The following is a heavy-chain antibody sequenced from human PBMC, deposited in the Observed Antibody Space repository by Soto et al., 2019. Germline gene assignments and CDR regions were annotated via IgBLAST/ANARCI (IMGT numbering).Heavy chain of an antibody. CDR3: ARGSXTNGVCYGFRQNYYFDY. D-gene: IGHD2-8*01. CDR2: IYYSGST. V-gene: IGHV4-31*03. CDR1: GGSISTGGYY. J-gene: IGHJ4*02. Sequence: PSETLSLTCSVSGGSISTGGYYWSWIRQHPGKGLEWIGYIYYSGSTYYNPSLKSRVTISVDMSKNQFSLNLSSVTAADTAVYYCARGSXTNGVCYGFRQNYYFDYWGQGTLVTVSS.